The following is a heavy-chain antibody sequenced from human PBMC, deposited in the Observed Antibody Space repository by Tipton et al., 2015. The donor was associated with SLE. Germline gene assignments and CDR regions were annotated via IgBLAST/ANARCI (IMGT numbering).Heavy chain of an antibody. D-gene: IGHD1-1*01. J-gene: IGHJ4*02. CDR1: GGSFSGYY. Sequence: TLSLTCAVYGGSFSGYYWSWIRQPPGKGLEWIGEINHSGSTNYNPSLKSRVTISVDTSKNQFSLKLSSVTAADTAVYYCARDDTISKGFDYWGQGTLVTVSP. CDR3: ARDDTISKGFDY. V-gene: IGHV4-34*01. CDR2: INHSGST.